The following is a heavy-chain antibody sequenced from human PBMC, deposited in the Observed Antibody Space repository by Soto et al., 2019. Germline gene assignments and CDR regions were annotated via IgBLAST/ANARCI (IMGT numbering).Heavy chain of an antibody. J-gene: IGHJ4*02. CDR1: GYTFISNG. CDR3: ATSATLSTGHYFPYFDY. D-gene: IGHD3-22*01. CDR2: ISPYSSYT. Sequence: ASVKVSCKASGYTFISNGISWVRQAPGQGLEWMGWISPYSSYTNYAQKFQGRVTMSTDTSTSTAYLELKSLKSDDTAGYYCATSATLSTGHYFPYFDYWGQGILVTVSS. V-gene: IGHV1-18*01.